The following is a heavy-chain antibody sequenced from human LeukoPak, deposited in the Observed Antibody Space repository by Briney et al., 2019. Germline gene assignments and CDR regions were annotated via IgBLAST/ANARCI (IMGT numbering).Heavy chain of an antibody. V-gene: IGHV4-4*02. D-gene: IGHD3-22*01. CDR2: IYHSGST. Sequence: SETLSLTCAVSGGSISSSNWWSWVRQPPGKGLEWIGEIYHSGSTNYNPPLKSRVTISVDKSKNQFSLKLSSVTAADTAVYYCASIAYYYDSSGYDQMDYWGQGTLVTVSS. CDR3: ASIAYYYDSSGYDQMDY. CDR1: GGSISSSNW. J-gene: IGHJ4*02.